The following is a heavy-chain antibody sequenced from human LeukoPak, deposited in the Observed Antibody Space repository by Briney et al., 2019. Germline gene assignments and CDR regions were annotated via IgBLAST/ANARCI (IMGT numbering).Heavy chain of an antibody. CDR1: GDSISRGGYY. Sequence: SQTLSLTCTVSGDSISRGGYYWRWIRQHPGKGLEWIGYIYYSGSTSYNPSLKSRVAMPVDTSKNQFSLKLSSVTAADTAVYYCARGHNSGWYNWFDPWGQGTLVTVSS. CDR3: ARGHNSGWYNWFDP. J-gene: IGHJ5*02. CDR2: IYYSGST. D-gene: IGHD6-19*01. V-gene: IGHV4-31*03.